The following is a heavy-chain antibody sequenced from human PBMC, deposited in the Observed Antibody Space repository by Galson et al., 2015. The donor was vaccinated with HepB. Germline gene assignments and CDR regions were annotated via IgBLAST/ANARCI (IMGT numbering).Heavy chain of an antibody. Sequence: SLRLSCAASGFTFRSYSMNWVRQAPGKGLEWVSSISSTSSYIYYADSVKGRFTISRDNAKNSLYLQMNSLRAEDTAVYYCARDRIGSSEMYYFDNWGQGTLVTVSS. CDR3: ARDRIGSSEMYYFDN. CDR2: ISSTSSYI. D-gene: IGHD1-26*01. CDR1: GFTFRSYS. V-gene: IGHV3-21*01. J-gene: IGHJ4*02.